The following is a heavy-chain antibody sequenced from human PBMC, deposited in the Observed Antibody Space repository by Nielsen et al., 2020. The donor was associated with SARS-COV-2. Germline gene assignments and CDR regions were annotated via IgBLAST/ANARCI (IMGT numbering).Heavy chain of an antibody. V-gene: IGHV1-18*04. CDR3: ARAVAVAGTIRPDDY. Sequence: ASVKVSCKASGYTFTSYYMHCVRQAPGQGLEWMGWISAYNGNTNYAQKLQGRVTMTTDTSTSTAYMELRSLRSDDTAVYYCARAVAVAGTIRPDDYWGQGTLVTVSS. J-gene: IGHJ4*02. CDR2: ISAYNGNT. CDR1: GYTFTSYY. D-gene: IGHD6-19*01.